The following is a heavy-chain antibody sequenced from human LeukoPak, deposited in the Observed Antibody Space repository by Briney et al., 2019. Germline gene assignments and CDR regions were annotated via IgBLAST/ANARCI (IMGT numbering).Heavy chain of an antibody. CDR3: AREVAYYDFWSGLFDY. D-gene: IGHD3-3*01. CDR2: VDPEDGET. Sequence: ASVTVSCKVSGYTFTDYYMHWVQQAPGKGLEWVGLVDPEDGETIYAGKFQGRVTITADTSTDTAYMELSSLISEDTAVYYCAREVAYYDFWSGLFDYWGQGTLVTVSS. V-gene: IGHV1-69-2*01. CDR1: GYTFTDYY. J-gene: IGHJ4*02.